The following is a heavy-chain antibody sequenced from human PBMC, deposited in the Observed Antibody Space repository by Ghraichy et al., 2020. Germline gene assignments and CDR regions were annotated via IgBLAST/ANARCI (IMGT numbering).Heavy chain of an antibody. CDR2: INPNSGGT. J-gene: IGHJ6*02. D-gene: IGHD2-2*01. CDR3: ARDGGCSSTSCYFHLTYGMDV. Sequence: ASVKVSCKASGYTFTGYYMHWVRQAPGQGLEWMGWINPNSGGTNYAQKFQGWVTMTRDTSISTAYMELSRLRSDDTAVYYCARDGGCSSTSCYFHLTYGMDVWGQGTTVTVSS. V-gene: IGHV1-2*04. CDR1: GYTFTGYY.